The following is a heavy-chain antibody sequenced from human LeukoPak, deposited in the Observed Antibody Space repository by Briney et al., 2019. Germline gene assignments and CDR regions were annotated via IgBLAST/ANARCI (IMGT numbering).Heavy chain of an antibody. Sequence: WASVKVSCKASGYTFTSYDINWVRQATGQGLEWMGWMNPNSGNTGSAQKFQGRVTMTRNTSISTAYMELSSLTSEDTAVYYCARGLGRAAMVTRGGVRFDYWGQGTLVTVSS. CDR2: MNPNSGNT. D-gene: IGHD5-18*01. CDR1: GYTFTSYD. V-gene: IGHV1-8*01. CDR3: ARGLGRAAMVTRGGVRFDY. J-gene: IGHJ4*02.